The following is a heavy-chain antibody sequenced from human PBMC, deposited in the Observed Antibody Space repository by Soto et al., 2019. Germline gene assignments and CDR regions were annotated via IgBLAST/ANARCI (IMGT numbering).Heavy chain of an antibody. CDR1: GYSFTSYW. CDR2: IYPGDSDT. Sequence: GESLKISCKGSGYSFTSYWIGWVRQMPGKGLEWMGIIYPGDSDTRYSPSFQGQVTISADKSISTAYLQWSSLKASDTAMYYCARQGIAAAGTGDYYYYGMDVWGQGTTVTVSS. V-gene: IGHV5-51*01. J-gene: IGHJ6*02. CDR3: ARQGIAAAGTGDYYYYGMDV. D-gene: IGHD6-13*01.